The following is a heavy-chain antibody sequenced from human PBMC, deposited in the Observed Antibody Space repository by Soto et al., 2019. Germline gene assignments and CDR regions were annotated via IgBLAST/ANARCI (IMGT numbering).Heavy chain of an antibody. J-gene: IGHJ6*02. CDR1: GGSISSSSYY. D-gene: IGHD3-10*01. CDR2: IYYSGST. V-gene: IGHV4-39*01. Sequence: QLQLQESGPGLVKPSETLSLTCTVSGGSISSSSYYWGWIRQPPGKGLEWIGSIYYSGSTYYNPSLKSRVTISVDTSKNQFSLKLSSVTAADTAVYYCARLAYGSGRKGMDVWGQGTTVTVSS. CDR3: ARLAYGSGRKGMDV.